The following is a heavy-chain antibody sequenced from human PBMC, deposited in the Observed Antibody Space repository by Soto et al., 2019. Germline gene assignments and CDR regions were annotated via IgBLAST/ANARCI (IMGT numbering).Heavy chain of an antibody. D-gene: IGHD3-16*02. CDR1: GGYISSYY. V-gene: IGHV4-59*01. CDR3: AKMAPRGKIGLGGLSQNTSSGMAV. CDR2: IYYSGST. J-gene: IGHJ6*02. Sequence: SETQSLTYTVSGGYISSYYWSWIRQPPGKGLEWVGYIYYSGSTNYNPSLKSRVTISVDTSKNQFSLKLSSVTAADTAVDYCAKMAPRGKIGLGGLSQNTSSGMAVWGQGTTVPVFS.